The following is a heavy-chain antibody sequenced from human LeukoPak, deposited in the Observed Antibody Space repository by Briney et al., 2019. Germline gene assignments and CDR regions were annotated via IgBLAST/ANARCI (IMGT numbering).Heavy chain of an antibody. V-gene: IGHV3-74*01. D-gene: IGHD3-9*01. Sequence: PGGSLRLSCVASGFSFSDYGMNWVRQAPGKGLVWVSRIYNDGSSTTYADSVKGRFTISRDNAKSTLYLQMNSLRAEDTAVYYCARDRLVDWLRDAFDIWGQGTMVTVSS. CDR1: GFSFSDYG. CDR2: IYNDGSST. CDR3: ARDRLVDWLRDAFDI. J-gene: IGHJ3*02.